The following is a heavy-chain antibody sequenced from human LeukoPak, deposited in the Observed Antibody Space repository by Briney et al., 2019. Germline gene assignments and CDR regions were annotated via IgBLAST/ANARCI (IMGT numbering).Heavy chain of an antibody. CDR1: GFTFSSYS. J-gene: IGHJ3*02. CDR2: ISSSSSYI. CDR3: ARGGYHYDILTGYYETDAFDI. V-gene: IGHV3-21*01. Sequence: PGGSLRLSCAASGFTFSSYSMNWVRQAPGKGPEWVSSISSSSSYIYYADSVKGRFTISRDNAKNSLYLQMNSLRAEDTAVYYCARGGYHYDILTGYYETDAFDIWGQGTMVTVSS. D-gene: IGHD3-9*01.